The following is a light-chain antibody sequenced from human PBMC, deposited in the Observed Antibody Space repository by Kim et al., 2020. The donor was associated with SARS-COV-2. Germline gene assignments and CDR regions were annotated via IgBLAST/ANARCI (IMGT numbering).Light chain of an antibody. V-gene: IGKV3-15*01. CDR2: GAS. CDR1: QSVGNN. CDR3: QQYNNWAPIT. J-gene: IGKJ5*01. Sequence: SPGERATLSGRASQSVGNNLAWYRQKPGQAPRLLIYGASTRATGVPARFSGSGSGTEFTLTISSLQSEDFAVYYCQQYNNWAPITFGQGTRLEIK.